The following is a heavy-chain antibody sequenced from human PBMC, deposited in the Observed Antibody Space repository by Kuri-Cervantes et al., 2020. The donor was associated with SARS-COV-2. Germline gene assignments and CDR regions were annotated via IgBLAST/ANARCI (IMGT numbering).Heavy chain of an antibody. Sequence: GSLRLSCAVSGYSISSGYYWGWIRQPPGKGLEWIGSIYHSGSTYYNPSLKSRVTISVDTSKNQFSLKLSSVTAADTAVYYCARWAQEGENWFDPWGQGTLVTVSS. CDR2: IYHSGST. CDR3: ARWAQEGENWFDP. V-gene: IGHV4-38-2*01. D-gene: IGHD2-21*01. CDR1: GYSISSGYY. J-gene: IGHJ5*02.